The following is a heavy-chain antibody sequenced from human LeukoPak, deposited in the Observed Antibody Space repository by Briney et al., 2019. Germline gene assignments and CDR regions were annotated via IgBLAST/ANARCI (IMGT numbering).Heavy chain of an antibody. Sequence: GGTLRLSCAASGFTFDDYAMHWVRQAPGKGLEWVSLISGDGGSTYYADSVKGRFTISRDNSKNSLYLQMNSLRTEDTALYYCAKVSTPYDFWRAPPLPTSYYFDYWGQGTLVTVSS. J-gene: IGHJ4*02. D-gene: IGHD3-3*01. V-gene: IGHV3-43*02. CDR3: AKVSTPYDFWRAPPLPTSYYFDY. CDR2: ISGDGGST. CDR1: GFTFDDYA.